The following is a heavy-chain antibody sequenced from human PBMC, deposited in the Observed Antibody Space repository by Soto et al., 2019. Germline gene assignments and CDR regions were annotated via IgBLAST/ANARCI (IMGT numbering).Heavy chain of an antibody. Sequence: ASVKVSCKSSGYPFTHYGITWVRQAPGQGLEWMGWISPFNGNTNYGQTLQGRVTLTTDTPTSTVHMELRSLRSDDTAAYYCARDQSFDRSYYYGIDVWGQGTTVTVSS. J-gene: IGHJ6*02. V-gene: IGHV1-18*01. CDR2: ISPFNGNT. CDR3: ARDQSFDRSYYYGIDV. D-gene: IGHD3-22*01. CDR1: GYPFTHYG.